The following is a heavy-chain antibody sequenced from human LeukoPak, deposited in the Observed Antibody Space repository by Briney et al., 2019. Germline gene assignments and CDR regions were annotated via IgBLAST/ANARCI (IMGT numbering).Heavy chain of an antibody. D-gene: IGHD3-10*01. CDR3: AREGRWFGELLFNYYYGMDV. J-gene: IGHJ6*02. V-gene: IGHV3-33*01. Sequence: PGRSLRLSCAASGFTFSSYGMHWVRQAPGKGLEWVAVIWYDGSNKYYADSVKRRFTISRDNSKNTLYLQMNSLRAEDTAVYYCAREGRWFGELLFNYYYGMDVWGQGTTLTVPS. CDR1: GFTFSSYG. CDR2: IWYDGSNK.